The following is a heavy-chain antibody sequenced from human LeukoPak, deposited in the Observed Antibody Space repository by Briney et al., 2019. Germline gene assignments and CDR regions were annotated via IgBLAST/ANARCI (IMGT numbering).Heavy chain of an antibody. D-gene: IGHD3-9*01. V-gene: IGHV3-48*03. CDR2: ISSSGSTI. CDR1: GFTFSSYE. J-gene: IGHJ6*02. Sequence: GGSLRLSCAASGFTFSSYEMNWVRQAPGKGLEWASYISSSGSTIYYADSVKGRFTISRDNAKNSLYLQMNSLRAEDTAVYYCARDRPAPHFDWLLSDYYYYGMDVWGQGTAVTVSS. CDR3: ARDRPAPHFDWLLSDYYYYGMDV.